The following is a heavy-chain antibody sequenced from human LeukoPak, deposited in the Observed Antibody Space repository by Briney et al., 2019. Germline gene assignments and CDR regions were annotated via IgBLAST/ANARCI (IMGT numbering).Heavy chain of an antibody. J-gene: IGHJ4*02. Sequence: SETLSLTCAVYGGSLSRYSWSWIRQPPGEGLEWIGEINHSGSTNYNPSLKGRVTISVDTSKNQFSLKLNSVTAAYTAVYYCARVVGKYSSSWYYWGQGTLVTVSS. CDR1: GGSLSRYS. CDR2: INHSGST. CDR3: ARVVGKYSSSWYY. V-gene: IGHV4-34*01. D-gene: IGHD6-13*01.